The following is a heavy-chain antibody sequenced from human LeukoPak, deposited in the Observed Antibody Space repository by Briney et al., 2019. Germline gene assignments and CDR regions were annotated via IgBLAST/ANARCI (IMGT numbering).Heavy chain of an antibody. Sequence: PSETLSLTCTVSDDSIKSHFWTWIRQPPGKGLEWIGYIYYSGSTNYNPSLKSRVTISVDTSKNQFSLKLSSVTAADTAVYYCARGGGIAAAGTAYFDYWGQGTLVTVSS. D-gene: IGHD6-13*01. CDR1: DDSIKSHF. V-gene: IGHV4-59*11. J-gene: IGHJ4*02. CDR2: IYYSGST. CDR3: ARGGGIAAAGTAYFDY.